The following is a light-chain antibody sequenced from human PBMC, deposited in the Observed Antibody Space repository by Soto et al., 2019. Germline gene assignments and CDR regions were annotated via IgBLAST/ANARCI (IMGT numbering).Light chain of an antibody. CDR3: QQYNNWPPYT. CDR2: GAS. CDR1: QSVSSN. V-gene: IGKV3-15*01. Sequence: EIVMTQSPATLSVSPGERATLSCRASQSVSSNLTGYQQKPGQAPRLLSFGASTRATGIPARFSASGSGTEFTLTVSSLQFQDFAVYYCQQYNNWPPYTFGQGTKLEIK. J-gene: IGKJ2*01.